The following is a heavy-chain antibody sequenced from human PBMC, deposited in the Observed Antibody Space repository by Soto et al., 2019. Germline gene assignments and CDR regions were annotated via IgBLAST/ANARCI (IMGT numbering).Heavy chain of an antibody. CDR2: ISSTGNI. CDR1: GASISDYS. V-gene: IGHV4-4*07. J-gene: IGHJ4*02. CDR3: AGGRGDNWTYEAH. Sequence: QVQLQESGPGLVKPSETLSLTCTVSGASISDYSWSWIRQPAGKGLEWMGRISSTGNIHYNPSFRSRFTMVIEPFRGQVLLGPALRDAAGPGLLFCAGGRGDNWTYEAHWGQGTQVIVSS. D-gene: IGHD1-7*01.